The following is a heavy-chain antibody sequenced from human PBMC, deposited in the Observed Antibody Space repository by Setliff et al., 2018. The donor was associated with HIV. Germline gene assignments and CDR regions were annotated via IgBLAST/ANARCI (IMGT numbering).Heavy chain of an antibody. CDR3: ARVYSGSYYKASGFDY. D-gene: IGHD1-26*01. V-gene: IGHV1-46*01. J-gene: IGHJ4*02. Sequence: ASVKVSCKASGYTFTSYYIHWVRQAPGQGLEWVGMIDPSGRTTTYAQKFQGRVTITWDTSTSTVYMQLSSLRSDDTAVYFCARVYSGSYYKASGFDYWGQGTPVTVSS. CDR1: GYTFTSYY. CDR2: IDPSGRTT.